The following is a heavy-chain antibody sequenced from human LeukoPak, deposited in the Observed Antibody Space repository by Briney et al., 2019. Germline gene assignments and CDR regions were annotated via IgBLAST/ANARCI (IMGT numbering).Heavy chain of an antibody. CDR1: GYTLTELS. CDR2: INPNSGGT. Sequence: ASVKVSCKVSGYTLTELSMHWVRQAPGQGLEWMGWINPNSGGTNYAQKFQGRVTMTRDTSISTAYMELSRLRSDDTAVYYCARDSIPRSIVVVTATLFQHWGQGTLVTVSS. V-gene: IGHV1-2*02. D-gene: IGHD2-21*02. CDR3: ARDSIPRSIVVVTATLFQH. J-gene: IGHJ1*01.